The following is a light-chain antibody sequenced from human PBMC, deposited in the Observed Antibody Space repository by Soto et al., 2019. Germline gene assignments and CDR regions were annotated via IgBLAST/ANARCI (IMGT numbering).Light chain of an antibody. Sequence: EIVLTQSPGTLSLSPGERATLSCRASQSVSGSYLAWYQQKPGQAPRLLIYAASGRATGIPDRFSGRGSGTDFTLTISSLEPEDFAVYYCQQYGDSPLSFGPGTKVDIE. J-gene: IGKJ3*01. CDR1: QSVSGSY. CDR3: QQYGDSPLS. CDR2: AAS. V-gene: IGKV3-20*01.